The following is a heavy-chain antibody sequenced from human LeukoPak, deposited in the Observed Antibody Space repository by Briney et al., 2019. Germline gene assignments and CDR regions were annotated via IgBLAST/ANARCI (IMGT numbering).Heavy chain of an antibody. V-gene: IGHV4-34*01. CDR1: GGSFSGYY. Sequence: PSETLSLTCAVYGGSFSGYYWSWIRQPPGKGLEWIGEINHSGSTNYNPSLKSRVTISVDTSKNQFSLKLSSVTAADTAVYYCARGLTGESGSYLTWFDPWGQGTLVTVSS. D-gene: IGHD1-26*01. CDR2: INHSGST. CDR3: ARGLTGESGSYLTWFDP. J-gene: IGHJ5*02.